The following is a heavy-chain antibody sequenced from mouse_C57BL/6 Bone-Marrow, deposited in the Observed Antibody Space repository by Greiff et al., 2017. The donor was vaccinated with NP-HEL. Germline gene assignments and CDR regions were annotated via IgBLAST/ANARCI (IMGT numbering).Heavy chain of an antibody. D-gene: IGHD2-3*01. CDR1: GYTFTSYW. J-gene: IGHJ2*01. Sequence: VQLQQSGAELVKPGASVKLSCKASGYTFTSYWMHWVKQRPGQGLEWIGMIHPNSGSTNYNEKFKSKATLTVDKSSSTAYMQLSSLTSEDSAVYYCAKFNDGYLDYWGQGTTLTVSS. CDR3: AKFNDGYLDY. V-gene: IGHV1-64*01. CDR2: IHPNSGST.